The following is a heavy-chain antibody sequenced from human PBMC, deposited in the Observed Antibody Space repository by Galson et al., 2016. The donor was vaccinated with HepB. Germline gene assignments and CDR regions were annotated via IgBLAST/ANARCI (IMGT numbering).Heavy chain of an antibody. D-gene: IGHD2-15*01. Sequence: SVKVSCKASGFTSTTSAVQWVRQARGQRLEWIGWIVVGRDTKKYAQKFQERVTITRDMSTSTVYMELSSLRLEGTAVYYCAADLTLGSCSGGSGRNCYSGWVDPWGQGTLVTVSS. V-gene: IGHV1-58*01. J-gene: IGHJ5*02. CDR1: GFTSTTSA. CDR2: IVVGRDTK. CDR3: AADLTLGSCSGGSGRNCYSGWVDP.